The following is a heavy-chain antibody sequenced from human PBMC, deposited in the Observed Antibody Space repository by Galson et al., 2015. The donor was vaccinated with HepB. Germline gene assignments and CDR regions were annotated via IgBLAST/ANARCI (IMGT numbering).Heavy chain of an antibody. D-gene: IGHD5-12*01. V-gene: IGHV1-69*13. Sequence: SVKVSCKAFGGTFSTYGLNWVRQAPGQGLEWMGGIIPIFGTANYAQKFQGRVTISADESTSTAYMQLNSLISEDTAVYYCARATPNKSAYDHPFDYWGQGTLVTVSS. CDR1: GGTFSTYG. CDR2: IIPIFGTA. J-gene: IGHJ4*02. CDR3: ARATPNKSAYDHPFDY.